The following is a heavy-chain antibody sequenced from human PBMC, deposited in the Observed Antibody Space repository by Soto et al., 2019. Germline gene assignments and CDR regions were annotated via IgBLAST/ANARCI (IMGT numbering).Heavy chain of an antibody. CDR3: ARDSTYVYYYYGMDV. CDR1: GFTFSDYY. J-gene: IGHJ6*02. D-gene: IGHD2-2*01. CDR2: ISSSGSTI. V-gene: IGHV3-11*01. Sequence: GSLRLSCAASGFTFSDYYMSWIRQAPGKGLEWVSYISSSGSTIYYADSVKGRFTISRDNAKNSLYLQMNSLRAEDTAVYYCARDSTYVYYYYGMDVWGQGTTVTVSS.